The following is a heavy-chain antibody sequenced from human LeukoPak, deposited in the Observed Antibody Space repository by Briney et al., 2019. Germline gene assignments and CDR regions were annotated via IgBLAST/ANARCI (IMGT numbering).Heavy chain of an antibody. CDR2: SHYNGNT. V-gene: IGHV4-59*01. J-gene: IGHJ4*02. CDR1: GGSISSYY. Sequence: SETLSLTCTVSGGSISSYYWSWIRQPPGKGLEWIGYSHYNGNTNYIPSLKSRVTISLDTSENQLSLKLTSVTAADTAVYYCASNDFWSGSSSWGQGTLVIVSS. D-gene: IGHD3-3*01. CDR3: ASNDFWSGSSS.